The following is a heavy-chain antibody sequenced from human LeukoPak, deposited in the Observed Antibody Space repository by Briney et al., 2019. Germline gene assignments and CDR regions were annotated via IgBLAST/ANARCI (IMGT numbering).Heavy chain of an antibody. D-gene: IGHD6-25*01. CDR1: AFTVSRNY. J-gene: IGHJ2*01. Sequence: PGGSLRLSCAAAAFTVSRNYMSWVRHAPGKGLEWVSAIYSGGSTYYADAVKGQFTISRDNSKNTLYLQMNSLRAEDTAVYYCARDFSPVGAAASWYFDLWGRGTLVTVSS. CDR2: IYSGGST. V-gene: IGHV3-53*01. CDR3: ARDFSPVGAAASWYFDL.